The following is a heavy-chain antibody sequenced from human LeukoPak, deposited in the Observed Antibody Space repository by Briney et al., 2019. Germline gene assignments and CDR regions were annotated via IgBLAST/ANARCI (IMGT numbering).Heavy chain of an antibody. CDR3: AREFWGMPTSPENWFDP. D-gene: IGHD3-16*01. V-gene: IGHV7-4-1*02. J-gene: IGHJ5*02. CDR1: GYTFTSYA. CDR2: INTNTGNP. Sequence: ASVKVSCKASGYTFTSYAMNWVRQAPGQGLEWMGWINTNTGNPTYAQGFTGRFVFSLDTSVSTAYLQISSLKAEDTAAYYCAREFWGMPTSPENWFDPWGQGTLVTVSS.